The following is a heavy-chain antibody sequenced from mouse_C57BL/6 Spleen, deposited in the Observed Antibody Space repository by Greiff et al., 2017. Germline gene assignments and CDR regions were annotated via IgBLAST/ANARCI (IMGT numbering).Heavy chain of an antibody. J-gene: IGHJ3*01. Sequence: VQLQQPGAELVRPGSSVKLSCKASGYTFTSYWMRWVKQRPIQGLEWIGNIDPSDSETHYNQKFKDKATLTVDKSSSTAYMQLSSLTSEDSAVYYCARYDYDDGFAYWGQGTLVTVSA. CDR2: IDPSDSET. CDR1: GYTFTSYW. D-gene: IGHD2-4*01. V-gene: IGHV1-52*01. CDR3: ARYDYDDGFAY.